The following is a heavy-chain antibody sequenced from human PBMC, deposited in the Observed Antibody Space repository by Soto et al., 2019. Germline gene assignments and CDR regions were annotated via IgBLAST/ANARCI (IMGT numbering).Heavy chain of an antibody. V-gene: IGHV5-51*01. CDR2: IYPGDSDT. Sequence: GESLKISCKGSGYSSTSYWIGWVRQMPGKGLEWMGIIYPGDSDTRYSPSFQGQVTISADKSISTAYLQWSSLKASDTAMYYCARLEGVVVPADHGMDVWGQGTTVTVSS. CDR3: ARLEGVVVPADHGMDV. CDR1: GYSSTSYW. J-gene: IGHJ6*02. D-gene: IGHD2-2*01.